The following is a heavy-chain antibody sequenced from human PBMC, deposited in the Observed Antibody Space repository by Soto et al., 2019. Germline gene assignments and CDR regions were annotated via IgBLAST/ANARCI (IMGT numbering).Heavy chain of an antibody. CDR2: IAYDGSNK. Sequence: QVQLVESGGGVVQPGRSLRLSCAASGFTFRSYAMHWVRQAPGKGLEWVAVIAYDGSNKFYRDYVRGRFTISRDNSENTLYLQLNSLRYEDTAVYYCARGDREDIAVVIGVRPGEYGVDVWGQGTTVTVSS. D-gene: IGHD2-15*01. V-gene: IGHV3-30-3*01. J-gene: IGHJ6*02. CDR3: ARGDREDIAVVIGVRPGEYGVDV. CDR1: GFTFRSYA.